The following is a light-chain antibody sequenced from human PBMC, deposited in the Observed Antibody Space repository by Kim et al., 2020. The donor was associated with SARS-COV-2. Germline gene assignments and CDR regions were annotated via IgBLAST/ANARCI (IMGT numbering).Light chain of an antibody. CDR1: NMGDEH. CDR3: QAWDTSTVV. CDR2: KHN. J-gene: IGLJ2*01. Sequence: ETLGQTANITCGGNNMGDEHGYWYHQRPGQSPVTVMYKHNNLPSGIPERFSGSKSGNAATLTISGVQAVDEADYFCQAWDTSTVVFGGGTQLTVL. V-gene: IGLV3-9*01.